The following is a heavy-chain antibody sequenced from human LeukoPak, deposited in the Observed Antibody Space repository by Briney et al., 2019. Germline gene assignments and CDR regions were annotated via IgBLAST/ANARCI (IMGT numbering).Heavy chain of an antibody. Sequence: GGSLRLSCAASGFTFSSYSMNWVRQAPGKGLEWVSYISSSSSTIYYADSVKGRFTISRDNAKNSLYLQTNSLRAEDTAVYYCARDYNYGELDYWGQGTLVTVSS. CDR2: ISSSSSTI. J-gene: IGHJ4*02. CDR1: GFTFSSYS. D-gene: IGHD4-17*01. V-gene: IGHV3-48*04. CDR3: ARDYNYGELDY.